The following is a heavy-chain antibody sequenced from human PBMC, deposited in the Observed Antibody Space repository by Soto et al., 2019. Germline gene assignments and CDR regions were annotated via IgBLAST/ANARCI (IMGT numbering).Heavy chain of an antibody. V-gene: IGHV3-53*02. CDR1: GFSVTTNY. D-gene: IGHD1-1*01. CDR3: EKKPPSSIQGWAFGMDV. CDR2: TFTGGST. J-gene: IGHJ6*02. Sequence: EVQLVETGGGLIQPGGSLRLSCLASGFSVTTNYIIWVRQPPGKGLEWVSTTFTGGSTHYADSVKGRFSISRDNSKNTVHLQMNNLRVEATAVYYCEKKPPSSIQGWAFGMDVWGQGTTVSVSS.